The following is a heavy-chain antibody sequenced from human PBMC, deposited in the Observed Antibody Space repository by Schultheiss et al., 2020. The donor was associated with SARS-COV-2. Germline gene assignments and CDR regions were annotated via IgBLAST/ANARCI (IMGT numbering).Heavy chain of an antibody. Sequence: GSLRLSCAVYGGSFSGYYWSWIRQPPGKGLEWIGEINHSGSTNYNPSLKSRVTISVDTSKNQFSLKLSSVTAADTAVYYCARGEGYCSGGSCSFDYWGQGTLVTVSS. CDR1: GGSFSGYY. J-gene: IGHJ4*02. D-gene: IGHD2-15*01. CDR2: INHSGST. V-gene: IGHV4-34*01. CDR3: ARGEGYCSGGSCSFDY.